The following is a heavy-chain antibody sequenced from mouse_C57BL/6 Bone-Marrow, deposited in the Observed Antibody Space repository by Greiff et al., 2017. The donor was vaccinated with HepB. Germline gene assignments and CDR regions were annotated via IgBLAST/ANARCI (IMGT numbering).Heavy chain of an antibody. V-gene: IGHV5-17*01. D-gene: IGHD3-2*02. CDR2: ISSGSSTI. CDR3: ATQATYFDY. Sequence: DVKLVESGGGLVKPGGSLKLSCAASGFTFSDYGMHWVRQAPEKGLEWVAYISSGSSTIYYADTVKGRFTISRDNAKNTLFLQMTSLRSEDTAMYYCATQATYFDYWGQGTTLTVSS. CDR1: GFTFSDYG. J-gene: IGHJ2*01.